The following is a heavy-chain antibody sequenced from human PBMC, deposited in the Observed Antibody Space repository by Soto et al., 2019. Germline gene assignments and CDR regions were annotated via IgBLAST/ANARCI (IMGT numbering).Heavy chain of an antibody. J-gene: IGHJ5*02. D-gene: IGHD2-2*01. CDR2: IYYSGST. Sequence: QVQLQESGPGLVKPSETLSLTCTVSGGSVSSGSYYWSWIRQPPGKGLEWIGYIYYSGSTNYNPSLKSRVTISVDTSKNQFSLKLSSVTAADTAVYYCARDRISVVVVPSAANWFDPWGQGTLVTVSS. CDR1: GGSVSSGSYY. V-gene: IGHV4-61*01. CDR3: ARDRISVVVVPSAANWFDP.